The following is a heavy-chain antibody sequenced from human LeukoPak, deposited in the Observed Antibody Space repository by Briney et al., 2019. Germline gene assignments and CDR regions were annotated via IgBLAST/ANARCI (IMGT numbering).Heavy chain of an antibody. CDR1: GFTFSSYA. J-gene: IGHJ4*02. Sequence: QPGASLRLSCAASGFTFSSYAMSWVRQAPGKGLEWVSAISGSGGSTYYADSVKGRFTISRDNSKNTLYLQMNSLRAEDTAVYYRAKARSYSYGVGYFDYWGQGTLVTVSS. V-gene: IGHV3-23*01. CDR3: AKARSYSYGVGYFDY. CDR2: ISGSGGST. D-gene: IGHD5-18*01.